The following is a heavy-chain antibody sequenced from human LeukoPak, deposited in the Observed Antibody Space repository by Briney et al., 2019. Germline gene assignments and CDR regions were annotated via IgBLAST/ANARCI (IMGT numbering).Heavy chain of an antibody. CDR1: GFTFSSYG. V-gene: IGHV3-21*01. Sequence: GRSLRLSCAASGFTFSSYGMHWVRQAPGKGLEWVSSISSSSSYIYYADSVKGRFTISRDNAKNSLYLQMNSLRAEDTAVYYCARDVAAAGTEWGQGTLVTVSS. D-gene: IGHD6-13*01. CDR2: ISSSSSYI. J-gene: IGHJ4*02. CDR3: ARDVAAAGTE.